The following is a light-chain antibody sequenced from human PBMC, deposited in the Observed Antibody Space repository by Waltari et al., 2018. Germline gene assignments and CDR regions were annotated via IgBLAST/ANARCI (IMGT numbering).Light chain of an antibody. J-gene: IGKJ2*01. CDR1: QSVLYSSNNNNY. CDR2: WAS. CDR3: QQYYSALRGT. V-gene: IGKV4-1*01. Sequence: DIVMTQSPDSLALSLGARAPSNGKSSQSVLYSSNNNNYLAWYQQKPGQPPKLLIYWASTRESGVPDRFSGSGSGTDFTLTISSLQAEDVAVYYCQQYYSALRGTFGPGTKLEIK.